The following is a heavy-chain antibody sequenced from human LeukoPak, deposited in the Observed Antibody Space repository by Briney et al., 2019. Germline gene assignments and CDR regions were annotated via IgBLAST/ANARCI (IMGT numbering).Heavy chain of an antibody. CDR3: ARDREHRDYFDY. V-gene: IGHV3-11*04. CDR1: GFTFSDYY. Sequence: GGSLRLSCAASGFTFSDYYMTWVRQAPGKGLEWVSYIGGSGSKIYYADSVKGRFTISRDNAKNSLYLQMNSLRAEDTAVYYCARDREHRDYFDYWGQGTLVTVSS. J-gene: IGHJ4*02. CDR2: IGGSGSKI.